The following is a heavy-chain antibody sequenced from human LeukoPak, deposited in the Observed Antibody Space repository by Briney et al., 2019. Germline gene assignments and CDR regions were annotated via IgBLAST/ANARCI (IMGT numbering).Heavy chain of an antibody. CDR3: ASTTSYGAGGFDP. V-gene: IGHV4-34*01. J-gene: IGHJ5*02. CDR2: INHSGST. CDR1: GGSFSGYY. D-gene: IGHD4-17*01. Sequence: SETLSLTCAVYGGSFSGYYWSWIRQPPGKGLEWIGEINHSGSTNYNPSLKSRVTISVDTSKNQFSLKLSSVTAADTAVYYCASTTSYGAGGFDPWGQGTLVTVSS.